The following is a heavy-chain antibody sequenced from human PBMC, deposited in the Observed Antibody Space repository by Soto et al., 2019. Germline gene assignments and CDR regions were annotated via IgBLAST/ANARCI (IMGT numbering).Heavy chain of an antibody. CDR1: GYTFTSYG. V-gene: IGHV1-18*01. Sequence: ASVKVSCKASGYTFTSYGISWVRQAPGQGLEWMGWISAYNGNTNYAQKLQGRVTMTTDTSTSTAYMELRSLRSDDTAVYYCARVSTNFDFWSGKDYYYRMDLWGQGTTVTVSS. CDR3: ARVSTNFDFWSGKDYYYRMDL. CDR2: ISAYNGNT. J-gene: IGHJ6*01. D-gene: IGHD3-3*01.